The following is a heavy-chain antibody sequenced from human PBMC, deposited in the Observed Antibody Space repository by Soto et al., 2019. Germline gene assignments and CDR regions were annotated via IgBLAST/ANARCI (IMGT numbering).Heavy chain of an antibody. D-gene: IGHD5-18*01. CDR1: GFIVSSNY. CDR2: IYSGGST. Sequence: PGGSLRLSCEASGFIVSSNYMSWVRQAPGKGLEWVSVIYSGGSTYYGDSVKGRFTISRDNSKNTLYLQMNSLRAEDTAVYYCAREGYSYGSRYFDHWGQGTLVTVSS. CDR3: AREGYSYGSRYFDH. V-gene: IGHV3-53*01. J-gene: IGHJ4*02.